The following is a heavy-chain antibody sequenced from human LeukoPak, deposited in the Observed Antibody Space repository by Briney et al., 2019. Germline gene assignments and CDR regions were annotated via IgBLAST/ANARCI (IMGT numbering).Heavy chain of an antibody. J-gene: IGHJ4*02. CDR1: GGSISSSSYY. D-gene: IGHD3-3*01. CDR2: IYYSGST. CDR3: ARFWSGYYLDY. Sequence: PSETLSLTCTVSGGSISSSSYYWGWIRQPPGKGLEWIGSIYYSGSTYYNPSLKSRVTISVDTSKNQFSLKLSSVTAADTAVYYCARFWSGYYLDYWGQGTLVTVSS. V-gene: IGHV4-39*01.